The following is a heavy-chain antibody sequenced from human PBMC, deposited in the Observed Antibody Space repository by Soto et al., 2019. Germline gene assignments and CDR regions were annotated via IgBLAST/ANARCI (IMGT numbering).Heavy chain of an antibody. CDR2: IYPRDSVT. CDR3: ASPAQFSCFGDLTARSYSFDY. Sequence: GESLNISCTGSGYSFSTYWIAWVRQMPGKGLGWMRTIYPRDSVTRNNPSVQGKVTPSPDTSTKTAVDQWNSLNSSDTASYSCASPAQFSCFGDLTARSYSFDYCGQGTPVTVYS. V-gene: IGHV5-51*01. D-gene: IGHD3-10*01. CDR1: GYSFSTYW. J-gene: IGHJ4*01.